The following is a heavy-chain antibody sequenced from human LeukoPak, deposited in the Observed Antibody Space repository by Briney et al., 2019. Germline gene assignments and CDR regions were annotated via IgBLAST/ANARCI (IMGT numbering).Heavy chain of an antibody. J-gene: IGHJ3*02. CDR3: ARVCPYTYYYDSSGYYNYAFDI. V-gene: IGHV4-34*01. CDR2: INHSGST. Sequence: PSETLSLTCAVYGGSFSGYYWSWIRQPPGKGLEWIGEINHSGSTYYNPSLKSRVTISVDTSKNQFSLKLSSVTAADTAVYYCARVCPYTYYYDSSGYYNYAFDIWGQGTMVTVSS. D-gene: IGHD3-22*01. CDR1: GGSFSGYY.